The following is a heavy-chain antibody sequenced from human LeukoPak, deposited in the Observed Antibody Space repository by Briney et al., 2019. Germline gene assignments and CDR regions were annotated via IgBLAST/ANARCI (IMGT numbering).Heavy chain of an antibody. D-gene: IGHD5/OR15-5a*01. V-gene: IGHV4-39*07. CDR3: ARDFMVYDAFRFDP. CDR2: IHYGGTT. CDR1: GGSVSSTNNF. J-gene: IGHJ5*02. Sequence: SETLSLTCIVSGGSVSSTNNFWDWIRQPPGKGLEWIGSIHYGGTTYFNPSLKSRVTMSVDASKSQFSLNLTSVTAADTAVYYCARDFMVYDAFRFDPCGQGTLVTVSA.